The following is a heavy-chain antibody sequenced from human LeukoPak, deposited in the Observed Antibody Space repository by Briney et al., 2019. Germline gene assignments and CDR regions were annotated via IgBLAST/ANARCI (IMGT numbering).Heavy chain of an antibody. CDR1: GYSFTSYC. V-gene: IGHV5-51*01. CDR3: GMSGDRVPLQDDVFDV. J-gene: IGHJ3*01. CDR2: IYPGDSGP. Sequence: GESLKISCKVSGYSFTSYCIGWVRQMPGKGLEWMGIIYPGDSGPTYSPSFQGQVAISVDKSINTAYLQWSSLQASDTAMYYCGMSGDRVPLQDDVFDVWGQGTMVTVST. D-gene: IGHD1-26*01.